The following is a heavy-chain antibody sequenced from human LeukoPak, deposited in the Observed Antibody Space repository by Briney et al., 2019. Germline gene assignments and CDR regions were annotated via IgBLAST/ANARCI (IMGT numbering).Heavy chain of an antibody. CDR2: IYRGGST. V-gene: IGHV3-66*02. CDR1: GVTASSNY. Sequence: GGSLRLSCTASGVTASSNYMSWVRQALGKGVEWVSVIYRGGSTYYADSAKGRFTISIDNSKNTLYLQMNSLRAEDTAVYYCARGGGYSNGFDYWGQGTLVTVSS. D-gene: IGHD5-18*01. CDR3: ARGGGYSNGFDY. J-gene: IGHJ4*02.